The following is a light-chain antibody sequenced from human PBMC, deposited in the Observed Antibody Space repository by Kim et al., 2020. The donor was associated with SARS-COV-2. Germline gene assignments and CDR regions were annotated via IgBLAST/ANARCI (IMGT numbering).Light chain of an antibody. CDR2: EVR. V-gene: IGLV2-8*01. CDR1: NSTVGGYNY. CDR3: CSYAGSKVV. J-gene: IGLJ2*01. Sequence: PVQSSTTAGTGTNSTVGGYNYVSCYQQEPGKPPNFMIYEVRKRPSGVPDRFSGSKSGNTASLTVSGLQAEDEADYYCCSYAGSKVVFGGGTQLTVL.